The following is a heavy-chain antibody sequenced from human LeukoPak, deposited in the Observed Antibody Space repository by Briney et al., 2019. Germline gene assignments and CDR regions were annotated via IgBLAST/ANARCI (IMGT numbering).Heavy chain of an antibody. CDR2: IYYDGSNK. CDR3: AKDMMRGATYYYYYMDV. V-gene: IGHV3-33*06. Sequence: PERSLRLSCGASGFTFSTYNTHWVRQAPGKGLEWLGFIYYDGSNKYYADSVKGRFTISRDNSKNTLYLQMNSLRVEDTAVYYCAKDMMRGATYYYYYMDVWGKGTTVTVSS. D-gene: IGHD3-16*01. J-gene: IGHJ6*03. CDR1: GFTFSTYN.